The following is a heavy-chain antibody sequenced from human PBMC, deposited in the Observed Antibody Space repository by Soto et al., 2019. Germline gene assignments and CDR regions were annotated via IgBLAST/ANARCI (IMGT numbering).Heavy chain of an antibody. CDR2: ISGSGGST. V-gene: IGHV3-23*01. J-gene: IGHJ5*02. CDR1: GFTFSSYA. Sequence: EVQLLESGGGLVQPGGSLRLSCAASGFTFSSYAMSWVRQAPGKGLEWVSAISGSGGSTYYADSVKGRFTISRDNSKNTLYLQMNSLRAEDTAVYYCAKGSYCTNGVCYPVNWFDPWGQGTLVTVSS. D-gene: IGHD2-8*01. CDR3: AKGSYCTNGVCYPVNWFDP.